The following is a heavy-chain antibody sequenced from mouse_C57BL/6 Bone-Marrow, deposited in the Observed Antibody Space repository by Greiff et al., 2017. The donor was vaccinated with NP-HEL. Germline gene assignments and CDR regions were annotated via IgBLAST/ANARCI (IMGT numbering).Heavy chain of an antibody. CDR1: GFNIKDYY. V-gene: IGHV14-2*01. D-gene: IGHD2-3*01. Sequence: EVQLQQSGAELVKPGASVKLSCTASGFNIKDYYMHWVKQRTEQGLEWIGRIDHEDGETTYAPKFQGKANITADTSSNPAYLQLSSLTSEDTAVYYCARWLLRSFDYWGQGTTLTVSS. CDR3: ARWLLRSFDY. J-gene: IGHJ2*01. CDR2: IDHEDGET.